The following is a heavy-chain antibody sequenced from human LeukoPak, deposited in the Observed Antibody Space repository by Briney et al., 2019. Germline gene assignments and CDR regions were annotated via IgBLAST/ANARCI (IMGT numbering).Heavy chain of an antibody. CDR2: IYYSGST. J-gene: IGHJ3*02. D-gene: IGHD3-22*01. CDR1: GGSMSNYY. CDR3: ARHPGYYDSSGYYVSAFDI. Sequence: SETLSLTCTVSGGSMSNYYWSWIRQPPGKGLEWIGYIYYSGSTNYNPSLKSRVTMSVDTSKNHFSLKLTSVTAADTAVYYCARHPGYYDSSGYYVSAFDIWGQGTMVTVSS. V-gene: IGHV4-59*08.